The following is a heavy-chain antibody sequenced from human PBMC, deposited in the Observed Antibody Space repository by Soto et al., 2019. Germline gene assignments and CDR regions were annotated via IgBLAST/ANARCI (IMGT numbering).Heavy chain of an antibody. CDR1: GFTFSSYG. V-gene: IGHV3-30*18. Sequence: QVQLVESGGGVVQPGRSLRLSCAASGFTFSSYGMHWVRQGPGKGLEWVAVISYDGSNKYYADSVKGRFTISRDNSKNSLYLQMNGLRPEDTAVYYCAKDQAVTIYWYFDLWGRGTLVTVSS. D-gene: IGHD4-17*01. J-gene: IGHJ2*01. CDR3: AKDQAVTIYWYFDL. CDR2: ISYDGSNK.